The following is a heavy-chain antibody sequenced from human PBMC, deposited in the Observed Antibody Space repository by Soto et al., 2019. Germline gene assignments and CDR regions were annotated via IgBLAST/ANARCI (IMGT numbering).Heavy chain of an antibody. CDR2: IDYNGVT. V-gene: IGHV4-39*01. Sequence: SETLSLTCTVSGGSIYRSGYYWGWIRQPPGRGLEWIGNIDYNGVTYSNPSLKSRVTISRDTSKNQFSLKLTSVTAADTAVYYCARRGRDGYRYGAFDIWGQGTMVTVSS. J-gene: IGHJ3*02. D-gene: IGHD5-12*01. CDR1: GGSIYRSGYY. CDR3: ARRGRDGYRYGAFDI.